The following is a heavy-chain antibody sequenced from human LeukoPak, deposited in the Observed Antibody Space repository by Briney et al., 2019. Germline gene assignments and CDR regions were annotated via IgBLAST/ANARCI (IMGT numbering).Heavy chain of an antibody. CDR2: INPSGGST. D-gene: IGHD3-3*01. CDR1: GYTFTSYY. CDR3: ARDPRDVLRFLEWSSYKYYYYYYMDV. J-gene: IGHJ6*03. V-gene: IGHV1-46*01. Sequence: ASVKVSCKASGYTFTSYYMHWVRQAPGQGLEWMGLINPSGGSTSYAQKFQGRVTMTRDMSTSTVYMELSSLRSEDTAVYYCARDPRDVLRFLEWSSYKYYYYYYMDVWGKGTTVTVSS.